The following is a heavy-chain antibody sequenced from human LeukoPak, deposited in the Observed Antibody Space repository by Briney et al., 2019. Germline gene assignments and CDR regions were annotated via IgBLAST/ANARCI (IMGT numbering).Heavy chain of an antibody. V-gene: IGHV3-15*01. CDR2: IKTKTDGGTT. J-gene: IGHJ4*02. CDR3: TTELEDSGRFADWDH. CDR1: GFSFSNAW. D-gene: IGHD1-26*01. Sequence: GGSLRLSCAASGFSFSNAWMSWVRQAPGKGLEWVGRIKTKTDGGTTDYAAPLKNRFTVSRDDSKNTLYLQMSSLKTEDTAVYYCTTELEDSGRFADWDHWGQGTLVTVSS.